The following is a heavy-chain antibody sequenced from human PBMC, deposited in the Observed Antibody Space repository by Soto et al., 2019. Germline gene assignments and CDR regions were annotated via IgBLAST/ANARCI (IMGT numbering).Heavy chain of an antibody. J-gene: IGHJ5*02. CDR3: ARRGHCSGGSCYSGSWFDP. CDR2: IYYSGST. V-gene: IGHV4-39*01. Sequence: SESLWLSWTFSGGSISISSYDWGWIRQPPGKGMEWIGSIYYSGSTYYNPSLKSRVTISVDTSKNQFCLKLSSVTAADTAVYYCARRGHCSGGSCYSGSWFDPWGQGTMVTGSS. D-gene: IGHD2-15*01. CDR1: GGSISISSYD.